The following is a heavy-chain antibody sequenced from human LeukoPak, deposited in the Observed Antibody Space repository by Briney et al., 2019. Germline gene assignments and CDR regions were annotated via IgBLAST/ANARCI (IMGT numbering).Heavy chain of an antibody. D-gene: IGHD4-17*01. CDR1: GFTFSSYA. V-gene: IGHV3-30*04. J-gene: IGHJ4*02. Sequence: GGSLRLSCAASGFTFSSYAMHWVRQAPGKGLEWVAVISYDGSNKYYADSVKGRFTISRDNSKNTLYLQMNSLRAEDTAVYYCARVYEDYVSGFDYWGQGTLVTVSS. CDR2: ISYDGSNK. CDR3: ARVYEDYVSGFDY.